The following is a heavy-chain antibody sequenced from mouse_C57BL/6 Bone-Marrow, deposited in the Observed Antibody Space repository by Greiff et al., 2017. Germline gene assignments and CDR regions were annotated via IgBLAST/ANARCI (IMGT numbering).Heavy chain of an antibody. J-gene: IGHJ2*01. D-gene: IGHD2-2*01. V-gene: IGHV1-50*01. Sequence: QVQLKQPGAELVKPGASVKLSCKASGYTFTSYWMQWVKQRPGQGLEWIGEIDPSDSYTNYNQKFKGKATLTVDTSSSTAYMQLSSLTSEDSAVYYCAREEGPLWLRRDYWGQGTTLTVSS. CDR3: AREEGPLWLRRDY. CDR1: GYTFTSYW. CDR2: IDPSDSYT.